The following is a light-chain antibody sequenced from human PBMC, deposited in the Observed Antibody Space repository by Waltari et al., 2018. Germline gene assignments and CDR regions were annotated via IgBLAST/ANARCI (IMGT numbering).Light chain of an antibody. Sequence: QSVLPQPPSATGTPGQRLTISFSAHSANIGGNYVYGSQQCPGTAPKLLIYRKDQRSPGVPDRFSGSKSGTSASLAISGLRFEDEADYYCAAWDNRLSGFVLFGGGTKLTVL. V-gene: IGLV1-47*01. CDR1: SANIGGNY. J-gene: IGLJ2*01. CDR2: RKD. CDR3: AAWDNRLSGFVL.